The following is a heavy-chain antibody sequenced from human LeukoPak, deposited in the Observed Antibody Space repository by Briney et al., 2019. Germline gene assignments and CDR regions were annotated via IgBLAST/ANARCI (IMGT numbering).Heavy chain of an antibody. CDR2: IRYDGSNK. J-gene: IGHJ4*02. CDR1: GFTFSSYG. CDR3: AKDGRTYCGGDCYFHY. V-gene: IGHV3-30*02. Sequence: GGSLRLSCAASGFTFSSYGMHWVRQAPGKGLEWVAFIRYDGSNKYYADSVKGRFTISRDNSKNTLYLQMNSLRAEDTAVYYCAKDGRTYCGGDCYFHYWGQGTLVTVSS. D-gene: IGHD2-21*02.